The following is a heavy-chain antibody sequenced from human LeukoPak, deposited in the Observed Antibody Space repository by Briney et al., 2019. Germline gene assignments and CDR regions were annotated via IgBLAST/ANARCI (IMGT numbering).Heavy chain of an antibody. CDR1: GGSISSYY. V-gene: IGHV4-59*08. J-gene: IGHJ6*02. Sequence: PSETLSLTCTVSGGSISSYYWSWIRQPPGKGLEWIGYIYYSGSTNYNPSLKSRVTISVDTSKNQFSLKLSSVTAADTAVYYCARHGVAYYSNYYYYYGMDVWGQGTTVTVSS. D-gene: IGHD4/OR15-4a*01. CDR2: IYYSGST. CDR3: ARHGVAYYSNYYYYYGMDV.